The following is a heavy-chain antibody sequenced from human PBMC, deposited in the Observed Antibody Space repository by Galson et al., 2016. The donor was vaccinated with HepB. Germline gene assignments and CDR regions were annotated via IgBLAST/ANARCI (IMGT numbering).Heavy chain of an antibody. CDR1: GYTFNTYA. V-gene: IGHV1-18*01. J-gene: IGHJ4*02. D-gene: IGHD3-10*01. CDR2: LSVYNGHT. Sequence: SVKVSCKASGYTFNTYAISWVRQAPGQGLEWMGWLSVYNGHTSSAQKFQGRVTMTTDPSTNTAFLELSSLISDDTAVYYCARLEGFGDPFDYWGQGTLVTVSS. CDR3: ARLEGFGDPFDY.